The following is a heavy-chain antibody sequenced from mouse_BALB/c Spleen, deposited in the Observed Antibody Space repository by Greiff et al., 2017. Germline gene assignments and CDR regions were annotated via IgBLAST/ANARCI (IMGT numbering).Heavy chain of an antibody. D-gene: IGHD2-10*02. CDR3: ARNWQYGNYDYAMDY. J-gene: IGHJ4*01. Sequence: VMLVESGPGLVQPSQSLSITCTVSGFSLTSYGVHWVRQSPGKGLEWLGVIWSGGSTDYNAAFISRLSISKDNSKSQVFFKMNSLQADDTAIYYCARNWQYGNYDYAMDYWGQGTSVTVSS. V-gene: IGHV2-4-1*01. CDR2: IWSGGST. CDR1: GFSLTSYG.